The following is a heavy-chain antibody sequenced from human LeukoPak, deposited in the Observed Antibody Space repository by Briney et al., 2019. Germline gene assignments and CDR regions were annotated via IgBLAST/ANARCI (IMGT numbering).Heavy chain of an antibody. J-gene: IGHJ6*02. CDR3: ARALVVTAIRYYYGMGV. CDR2: ISAYNGNK. V-gene: IGHV1-18*01. CDR1: GYTFTSYG. Sequence: GASVKVSCKASGYTFTSYGISWVRQAPGQGLEWMGWISAYNGNKNYAQKFQGRVTMTTDTSTSTAYMELRSLRSDDTAVYYCARALVVTAIRYYYGMGVWGQGTTVTVSS. D-gene: IGHD2-21*02.